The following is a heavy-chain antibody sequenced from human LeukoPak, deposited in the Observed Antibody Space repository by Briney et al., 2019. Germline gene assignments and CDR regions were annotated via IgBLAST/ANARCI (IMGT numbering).Heavy chain of an antibody. V-gene: IGHV4-4*02. Sequence: SETLSLTCAVSSGSISRSNWWSWVRQPPGKGLEWIGEVHRSGSANYNPSLESRVTMSVDQSKDELSLKLTSVTAADTAVYYCARHGDHYFDYWGQGTLVSVSS. CDR2: VHRSGSA. D-gene: IGHD4-17*01. CDR1: SGSISRSNW. J-gene: IGHJ4*02. CDR3: ARHGDHYFDY.